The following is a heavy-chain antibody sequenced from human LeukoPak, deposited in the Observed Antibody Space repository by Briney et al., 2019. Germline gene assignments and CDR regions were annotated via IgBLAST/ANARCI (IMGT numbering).Heavy chain of an antibody. CDR1: GFSFSTYW. V-gene: IGHV3-74*01. CDR3: ARVGRTPPFN. J-gene: IGHJ4*02. CDR2: INPDGSST. Sequence: GGSLRLSCAASGFSFSTYWMHWVRQAPGKGLVWVSQINPDGSSTDYADFVKGRFTSSRDNAKNTVYLQMNSLRAEDTAVYYCARVGRTPPFNWGQGTLVTVSS.